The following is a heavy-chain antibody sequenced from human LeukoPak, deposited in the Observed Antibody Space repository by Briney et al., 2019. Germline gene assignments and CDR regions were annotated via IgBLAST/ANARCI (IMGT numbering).Heavy chain of an antibody. CDR1: GFFFSSHA. D-gene: IGHD6-13*01. Sequence: GGSLRLSCAPSGFFFSSHAMRWVRQTPGKGPEWVSAISGSGGATYYADSVKGRFSISRDNSKDTMYLQMSDVRPEDTALYYCTGVWGPSSAWPWAFEYWGQGTLVTVSS. CDR3: TGVWGPSSAWPWAFEY. CDR2: ISGSGGAT. J-gene: IGHJ4*02. V-gene: IGHV3-23*01.